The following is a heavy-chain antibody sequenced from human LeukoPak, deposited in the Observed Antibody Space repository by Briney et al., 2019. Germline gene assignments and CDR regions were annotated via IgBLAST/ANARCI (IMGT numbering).Heavy chain of an antibody. Sequence: SETLSLTCTVSGGSISSSSYYWGWIRQPPGKGLEWIGSIYYSGSTYYNPSLKSRVTISVDTSKNQFSLKLSSVTAADTAVYYCARIREGPTAMVGLRGYYFDYWGQGTLVTVSS. J-gene: IGHJ4*02. V-gene: IGHV4-39*07. CDR3: ARIREGPTAMVGLRGYYFDY. D-gene: IGHD5-18*01. CDR2: IYYSGST. CDR1: GGSISSSSYY.